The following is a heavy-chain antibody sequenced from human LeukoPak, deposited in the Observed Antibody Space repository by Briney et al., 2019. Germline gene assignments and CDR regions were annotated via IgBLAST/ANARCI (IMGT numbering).Heavy chain of an antibody. V-gene: IGHV1-2*02. CDR2: INPNSGGT. J-gene: IGHJ4*02. CDR1: GGTFISYT. Sequence: ASVKVSCKASGGTFISYTINWVRQAPGQGLEWMGWINPNSGGTNYAQKFQGRVIMTRDTSTSTVYMDLSSLTSDDTAVYYCARDLDYFGSPSLDNWGQGTLVTVS. D-gene: IGHD3-10*01. CDR3: ARDLDYFGSPSLDN.